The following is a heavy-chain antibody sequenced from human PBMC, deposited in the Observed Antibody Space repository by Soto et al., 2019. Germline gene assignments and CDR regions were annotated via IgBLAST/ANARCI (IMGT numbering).Heavy chain of an antibody. CDR3: ARGDRGGFDL. D-gene: IGHD3-10*01. V-gene: IGHV3-74*01. J-gene: IGHJ3*01. CDR2: VHSGGTTT. Sequence: EVQLVESGGGLVQPGASLRLSCAAAGFTFDYYWMHWFRQAPGKGLVWVSRVHSGGTTTTYADSVKCRFTISRDNARNTVSLQMSSLRADDTAIYYCARGDRGGFDLWGHGTMVTVSS. CDR1: GFTFDYYW.